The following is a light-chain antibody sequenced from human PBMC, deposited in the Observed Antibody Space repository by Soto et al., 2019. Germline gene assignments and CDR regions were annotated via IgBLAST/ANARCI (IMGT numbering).Light chain of an antibody. V-gene: IGKV1-9*01. J-gene: IGKJ4*01. CDR2: LAS. CDR1: QVISKY. CDR3: QYLNSFPLT. Sequence: IQLTQSPSSLSASVGERVTITCRASQVISKYLAWYQQKPGTAPKLLIYLASTLQGGVPSRFSGSGSGTDFSLTISSLQPEDVATYYCQYLNSFPLTFGGGTKVEIK.